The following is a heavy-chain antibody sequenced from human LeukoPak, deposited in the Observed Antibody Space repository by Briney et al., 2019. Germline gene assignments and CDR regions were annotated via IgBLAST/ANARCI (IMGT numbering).Heavy chain of an antibody. Sequence: SETLSLTCTVSGGSISSYYWSWIRQPPGKGLEWIGYIYYNGNTNSNPSLKSRVTISLDTSKNQFSLKLNSVTAADTAIYYCARAVPGTFYVDYWGQGTLVTVSS. CDR3: ARAVPGTFYVDY. CDR2: IYYNGNT. D-gene: IGHD3-10*01. J-gene: IGHJ4*02. CDR1: GGSISSYY. V-gene: IGHV4-59*01.